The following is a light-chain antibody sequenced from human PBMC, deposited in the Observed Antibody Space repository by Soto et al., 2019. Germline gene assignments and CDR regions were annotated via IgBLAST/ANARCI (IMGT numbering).Light chain of an antibody. CDR2: GAS. J-gene: IGKJ1*01. CDR1: QSVSTN. CDR3: QQYNTGPPWT. Sequence: EIEMTQSPASLSVSLADRATITCRASQSVSTNLACYQQKAGLPPRLLIYGASTRTISTPARFSGSGSGTEFTLTISSLQSEDFAIYYCQQYNTGPPWTFGQGTKVDIK. V-gene: IGKV3-15*01.